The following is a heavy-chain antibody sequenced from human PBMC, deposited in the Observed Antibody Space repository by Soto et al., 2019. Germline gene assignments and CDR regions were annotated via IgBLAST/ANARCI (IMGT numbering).Heavy chain of an antibody. V-gene: IGHV1-24*01. D-gene: IGHD2-8*02. CDR2: FDPEAGET. Sequence: ASVKVSCKVSGSSLIELSIHWVRQPPGKGLEWMGGFDPEAGETIYAKKFQGRVTMTEDISTDTAYMEVSSLRSEDTAVYFCAPRRYWAHRGLGTPVTVSS. CDR1: GSSLIELS. J-gene: IGHJ4*02. CDR3: APRRYWAH.